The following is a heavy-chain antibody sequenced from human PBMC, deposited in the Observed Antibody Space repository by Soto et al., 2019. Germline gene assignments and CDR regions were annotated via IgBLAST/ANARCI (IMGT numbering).Heavy chain of an antibody. CDR3: ASPYCSSTSCYGLYYMDV. CDR1: GYTFTSYD. J-gene: IGHJ6*03. CDR2: MNPNSGNT. Sequence: QVQLVQSGAEVKKPGASVKVSCKASGYTFTSYDINWVRQATGQGLEWMGWMNPNSGNTGYAQKFQGRVTMTRNTSRSTVYMELSSLRSEDTAVYYCASPYCSSTSCYGLYYMDVWGKGTTVTVSS. V-gene: IGHV1-8*01. D-gene: IGHD2-2*01.